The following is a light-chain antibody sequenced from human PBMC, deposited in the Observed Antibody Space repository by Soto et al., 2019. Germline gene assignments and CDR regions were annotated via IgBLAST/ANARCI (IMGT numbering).Light chain of an antibody. CDR3: CSYGGFSTFVI. CDR2: EAT. V-gene: IGLV2-23*02. CDR1: GDDVGRYNL. J-gene: IGLJ2*01. Sequence: QSALTQPASVSGSPGQSITISCIGTGDDVGRYNLVSWYQHHPGKAPKVVIYEATKRPSGVSGRFSGSKSGNTASLTISGLQADDEAHYYCCSYGGFSTFVIFGGGTKLTVL.